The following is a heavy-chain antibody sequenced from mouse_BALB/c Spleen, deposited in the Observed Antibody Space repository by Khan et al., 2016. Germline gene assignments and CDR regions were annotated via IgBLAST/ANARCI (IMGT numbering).Heavy chain of an antibody. CDR2: ISYSGNT. V-gene: IGHV3-8*02. Sequence: EVQLQESGPSLVKPSQTLSLTCSVTADSITSGFWNWIRKFPGNKLEYMGYISYSGNTFYNPSLKSRISITRDTSKNQYSLQLNSVTTEDTATYYCTKYSLFYFDYWGQGTTLTVSS. CDR3: TKYSLFYFDY. CDR1: ADSITSGF. J-gene: IGHJ2*01. D-gene: IGHD2-3*01.